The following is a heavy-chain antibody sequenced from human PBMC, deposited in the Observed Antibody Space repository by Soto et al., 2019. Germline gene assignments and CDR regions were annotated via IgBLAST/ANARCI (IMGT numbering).Heavy chain of an antibody. CDR3: AHRMGKYCFWNGGYFDS. J-gene: IGHJ4*02. CDR1: GFSLSTGGVG. V-gene: IGHV2-5*02. Sequence: QITLKESGPTLVKPTQTLPLTCTFSGFSLSTGGVGVGWIRQPPGKALEWLAVSFWDDDNRYSPSLKSRLTVIKDTSKNQVVLRMTNMDPVDTATYYCAHRMGKYCFWNGGYFDSWGQGTLVNVPS. CDR2: SFWDDDN. D-gene: IGHD3-3*01.